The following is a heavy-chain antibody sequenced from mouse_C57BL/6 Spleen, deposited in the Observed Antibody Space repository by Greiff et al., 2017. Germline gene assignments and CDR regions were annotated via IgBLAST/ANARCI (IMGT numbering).Heavy chain of an antibody. CDR1: GYSFTSYF. Sequence: VHLQQSGAELVKPGASVKISCKASGYSFTSYFITWVKQSPGQGLEWIGLINPGNGDTYYNQKFKGKATLTVDKSSSTAYMELRSLTSEDSAVYSCESYSNGGIYYAMDYWGQGTSVTVSS. CDR2: INPGNGDT. D-gene: IGHD1-1*02. CDR3: ESYSNGGIYYAMDY. V-gene: IGHV1-20*01. J-gene: IGHJ4*01.